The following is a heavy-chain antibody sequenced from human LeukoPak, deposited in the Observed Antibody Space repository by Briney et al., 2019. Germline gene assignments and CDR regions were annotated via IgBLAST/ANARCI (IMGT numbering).Heavy chain of an antibody. D-gene: IGHD4-11*01. CDR1: GFTFSDYY. Sequence: AGGYLRLYCAGSGFTFSDYYMRWIRQAPGKGLGGVTYISSSGSNIYYADSVKGRFTISRDSANISLYLQMNSLRAEDTAVYYCARDSAHDYSNYIDYYYAMDVWGQGATVTVSS. CDR2: ISSSGSNI. V-gene: IGHV3-11*01. CDR3: ARDSAHDYSNYIDYYYAMDV. J-gene: IGHJ6*02.